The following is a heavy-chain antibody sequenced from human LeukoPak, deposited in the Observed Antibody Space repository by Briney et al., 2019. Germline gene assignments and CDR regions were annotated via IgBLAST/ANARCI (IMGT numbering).Heavy chain of an antibody. Sequence: SETLSLTCAVSGGSISSSSYSLVWIRQPPGLGLVWIGSIYYSGSTYYNPSLKSRVTISVDTSKNQFSLKLSSVTAADTAVYHCARYSSSWYVGQHWGQGTLVTVSS. CDR3: ARYSSSWYVGQH. CDR1: GGSISSSSYS. J-gene: IGHJ1*01. V-gene: IGHV4-39*01. D-gene: IGHD6-13*01. CDR2: IYYSGST.